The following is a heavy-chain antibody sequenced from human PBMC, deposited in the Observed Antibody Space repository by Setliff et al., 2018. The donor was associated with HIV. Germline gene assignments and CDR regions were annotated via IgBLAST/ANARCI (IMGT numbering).Heavy chain of an antibody. CDR3: ARNPRPIAAAGFDLDY. V-gene: IGHV3-48*04. CDR2: ITSTGSTI. J-gene: IGHJ4*02. CDR1: GFTFSDCS. Sequence: PGGSLRLSCAASGFTFSDCSMNWVRQAPGKGLEWISYITSTGSTIFYADSVKGRFAISRDNAKNSIHLQMNSLRAEDTAVYYCARNPRPIAAAGFDLDYWGQGTMVTVSS. D-gene: IGHD6-13*01.